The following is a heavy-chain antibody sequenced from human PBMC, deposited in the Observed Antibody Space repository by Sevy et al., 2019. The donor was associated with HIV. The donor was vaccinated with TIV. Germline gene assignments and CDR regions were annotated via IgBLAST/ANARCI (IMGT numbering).Heavy chain of an antibody. CDR2: ISHDGINE. Sequence: GGSLRLSCIGSGFSFSYYGIHWVRQAPGKGLDWVALISHDGINEYYADSVKGRFTISSDNSKNTVYLEMNRLRNEDTAIYFCANAYSGSYSHSYLYALDVWGQGTTVTVSS. V-gene: IGHV3-30*18. D-gene: IGHD1-26*01. CDR1: GFSFSYYG. J-gene: IGHJ6*02. CDR3: ANAYSGSYSHSYLYALDV.